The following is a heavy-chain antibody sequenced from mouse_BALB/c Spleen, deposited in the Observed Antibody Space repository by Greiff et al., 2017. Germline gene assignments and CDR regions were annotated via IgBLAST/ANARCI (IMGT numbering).Heavy chain of an antibody. J-gene: IGHJ2*01. D-gene: IGHD4-1*01. CDR1: GYSITSGYY. CDR2: ISYDGSN. V-gene: IGHV3-6*02. Sequence: EVQLQQSGPGLVKPSQSLSLTCSVTGYSITSGYYWNWIRQFPGNKLEWMGYISYDGSNNYNPSLKNRISITRDTSKNQFFLKLNSVTTEDTATYYCARGRGNWALDYWGQGTTLTVSS. CDR3: ARGRGNWALDY.